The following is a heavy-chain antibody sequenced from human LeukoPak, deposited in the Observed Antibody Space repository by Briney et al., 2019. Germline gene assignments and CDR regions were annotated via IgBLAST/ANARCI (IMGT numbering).Heavy chain of an antibody. Sequence: PGGSLRLSCAASGFTFSSYSMNWVRQAPGKGLEWVLSISSSSSYIYYADSVKGRFTISRDNAKNSLYLQMNSLRAEDTAVYYCARDRGLVVSDGMDVWGQGTTVTVSS. J-gene: IGHJ6*02. D-gene: IGHD2-21*01. V-gene: IGHV3-21*01. CDR1: GFTFSSYS. CDR3: ARDRGLVVSDGMDV. CDR2: ISSSSSYI.